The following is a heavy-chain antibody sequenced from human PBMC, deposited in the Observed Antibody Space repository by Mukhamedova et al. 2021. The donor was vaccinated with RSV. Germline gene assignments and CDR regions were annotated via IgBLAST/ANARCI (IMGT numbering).Heavy chain of an antibody. J-gene: IGHJ5*02. V-gene: IGHV4-59*09. Sequence: IYYSGSTNYNPSPKSRVTMSVDTSKNQFSLKLRSVTAADTAVYYCARGPTSGDGYYDLLNWFDPWGQGTLVTVSS. D-gene: IGHD3-3*01. CDR3: ARGPTSGDGYYDLLNWFDP. CDR2: IYYSGST.